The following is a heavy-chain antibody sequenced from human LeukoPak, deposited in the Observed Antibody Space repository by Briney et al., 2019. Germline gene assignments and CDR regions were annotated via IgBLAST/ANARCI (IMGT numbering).Heavy chain of an antibody. Sequence: SETLSLTCAVYGGSFSGYYWSWIRQPPGKGLEWIGKINHSGSTNYNPSLKSRVTISVDTSKNQFSLKLSSVTAADTAVYYCARARRLVHWFDPWGQGTLVTVSS. V-gene: IGHV4-34*01. CDR1: GGSFSGYY. D-gene: IGHD6-19*01. J-gene: IGHJ5*02. CDR2: INHSGST. CDR3: ARARRLVHWFDP.